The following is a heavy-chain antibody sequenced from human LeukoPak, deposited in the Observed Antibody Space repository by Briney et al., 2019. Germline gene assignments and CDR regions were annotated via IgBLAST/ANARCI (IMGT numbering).Heavy chain of an antibody. V-gene: IGHV3-74*01. CDR2: ININASTT. CDR1: GFTFNNSW. D-gene: IGHD3-10*01. CDR3: ARDPTYYFGSGTIDD. Sequence: PGGSLRLSCVASGFTFNNSWMHWVRQAPGKGLVWVSRININASTTSYADSVKGRFTTSRDNAKNTLFLQMNSLRAEDTAVYYCARDPTYYFGSGTIDDWGRGTLVTVSS. J-gene: IGHJ4*02.